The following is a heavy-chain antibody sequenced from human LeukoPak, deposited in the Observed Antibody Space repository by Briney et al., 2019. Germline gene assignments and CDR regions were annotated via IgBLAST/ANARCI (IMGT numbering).Heavy chain of an antibody. CDR3: ASRFPAAGAFDI. CDR1: GGTFSSYA. CDR2: IIPIFGTA. V-gene: IGHV1-69*05. D-gene: IGHD3-3*01. J-gene: IGHJ3*02. Sequence: SVKVSCKASGGTFSSYAISWVRQAPGQGLEWMGGIIPIFGTANYAQKFQGRVTITTDESTSTAYMELSSLRSEDTAVYCCASRFPAAGAFDIWGQGTMVTVSS.